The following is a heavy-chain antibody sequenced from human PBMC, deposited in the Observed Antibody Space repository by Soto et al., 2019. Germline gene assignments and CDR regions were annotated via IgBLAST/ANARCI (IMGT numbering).Heavy chain of an antibody. J-gene: IGHJ4*02. Sequence: SETLSLTCTVSGGSISSYYWSWIRQPPGKGLEWIGYIYYSGSTNYNPSLKSRVTISVDTSKNQFSLKLSSVTAADTAVYYCARSYYDFWSGYPPSFDYWGQGTLVTVS. D-gene: IGHD3-3*01. V-gene: IGHV4-59*08. CDR1: GGSISSYY. CDR2: IYYSGST. CDR3: ARSYYDFWSGYPPSFDY.